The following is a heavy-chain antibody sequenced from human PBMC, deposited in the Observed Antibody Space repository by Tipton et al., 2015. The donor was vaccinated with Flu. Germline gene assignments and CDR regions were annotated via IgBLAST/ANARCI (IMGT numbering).Heavy chain of an antibody. J-gene: IGHJ4*02. V-gene: IGHV4-61*08. CDR1: GGSVSSDDFY. CDR3: ATEYRGGGNRYYFDY. CDR2: IYYSGST. D-gene: IGHD4-23*01. Sequence: TLSLTCTVSGGSVSSDDFYWGWVRQAPGKGLEWIGYIYYSGSTNYNPSLKSRVTISVDTSKNQFSLKLSSVTAADTAVYYCATEYRGGGNRYYFDYWGQGTLVTVSS.